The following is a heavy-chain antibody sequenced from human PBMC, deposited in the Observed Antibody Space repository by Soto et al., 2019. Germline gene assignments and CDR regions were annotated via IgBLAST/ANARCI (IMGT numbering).Heavy chain of an antibody. J-gene: IGHJ4*02. CDR2: TSNSGST. CDR1: GGSITSSGYY. V-gene: IGHV4-31*03. CDR3: ARGGGRTTVAY. Sequence: QVQLQESGPGLVKPSQTLSLTCTVSGGSITSSGYYWSWIRQHPGEGLEWIGFTSNSGSTSYNPSHMSRFTIAVDTSSNQFSLNLTSVTAEATAVYYRARGGGRTTVAYWGQGTLVTVSP. D-gene: IGHD1-1*01.